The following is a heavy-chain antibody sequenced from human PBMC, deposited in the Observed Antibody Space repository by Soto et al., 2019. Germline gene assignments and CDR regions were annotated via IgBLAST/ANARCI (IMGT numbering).Heavy chain of an antibody. CDR1: GFAFDEYV. J-gene: IGHJ4*02. Sequence: EVQLVQSGGGLVQPGRSLRLSCAATGFAFDEYVMHWVRQAPGKGLECVGSIGWNGASIDYADSVKGRFTISRDNAKNSLFLQMNSLTTEDTALYFCAKSRVVPYFDRWGQGTLVTVSS. CDR2: IGWNGASI. D-gene: IGHD2-2*01. CDR3: AKSRVVPYFDR. V-gene: IGHV3-9*01.